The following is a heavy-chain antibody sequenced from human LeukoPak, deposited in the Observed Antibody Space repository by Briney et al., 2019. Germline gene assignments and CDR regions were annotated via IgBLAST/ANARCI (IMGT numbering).Heavy chain of an antibody. Sequence: ASVKVSCKASGYTFTAYYMHWVRQAPGQGLEWMGWINPDSGDTNYLQKFQGRVTMTRDTSISTAYMELSRLNSDDTAVYYCTRDLLGGSGTFDPWGQGTLVTVSS. D-gene: IGHD3-10*01. V-gene: IGHV1-2*02. J-gene: IGHJ5*02. CDR2: INPDSGDT. CDR3: TRDLLGGSGTFDP. CDR1: GYTFTAYY.